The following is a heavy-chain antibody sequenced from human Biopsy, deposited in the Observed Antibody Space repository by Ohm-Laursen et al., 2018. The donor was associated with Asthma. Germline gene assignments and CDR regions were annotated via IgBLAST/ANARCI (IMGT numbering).Heavy chain of an antibody. J-gene: IGHJ6*02. Sequence: TLSLTCTVSGDSISSPAYYWSWVRQHPGKGLEWIGYISYSGTTFYHPSLMSRLIISLDTSKNQFSLKLSSVTAADPAVYYCAGGGGDCSGSSIDNLFGMDVWGQGTTGTVSS. CDR2: ISYSGTT. CDR1: GDSISSPAYY. CDR3: AGGGGDCSGSSIDNLFGMDV. V-gene: IGHV4-31*03. D-gene: IGHD3-10*02.